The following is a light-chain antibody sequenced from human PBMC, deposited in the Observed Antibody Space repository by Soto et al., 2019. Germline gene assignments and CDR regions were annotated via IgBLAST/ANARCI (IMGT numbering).Light chain of an antibody. CDR2: DAS. CDR3: QQYNGYSWT. CDR1: QSISSW. J-gene: IGKJ1*01. Sequence: DIQITQSPSTLSASVGDRVTITCRASQSISSWLAWYQQKPGKAPKLLIYDASSLESGVPSRFSGTGLGTEFTLTIGSLQPDDFATYYCQQYNGYSWTFGQGTKVDIK. V-gene: IGKV1-5*01.